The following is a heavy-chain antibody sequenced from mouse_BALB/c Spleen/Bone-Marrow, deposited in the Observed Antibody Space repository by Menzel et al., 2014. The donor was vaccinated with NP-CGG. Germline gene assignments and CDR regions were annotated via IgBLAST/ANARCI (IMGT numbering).Heavy chain of an antibody. CDR3: ARSHTSSWAMDY. CDR1: GFSLTSYG. Sequence: QVQLKQSGPGLVSPSQRLSITCTVSGFSLTSYGVYWVRRPPGKGLEWLGVIGAGGSTNYNSALMSRLSISKDNSKSQVFLKMHSLQTDDTAMYYCARSHTSSWAMDYWGQGTSVTVSS. V-gene: IGHV2-9*02. J-gene: IGHJ4*01. D-gene: IGHD1-1*01. CDR2: IGAGGST.